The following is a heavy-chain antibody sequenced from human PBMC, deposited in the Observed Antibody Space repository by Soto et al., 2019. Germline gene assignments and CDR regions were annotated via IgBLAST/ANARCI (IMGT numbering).Heavy chain of an antibody. J-gene: IGHJ3*01. V-gene: IGHV1-69*01. D-gene: IGHD3-10*01. CDR3: AGSFKYGSGTCDAIDV. CDR2: IIPIFGTA. CDR1: GGTSSDYA. Sequence: QVLLVQSGTEVKKPGSSVKVSCQASGGTSSDYALTWVRQAPGQGREWMGGIIPIFGTANYAQRFQGRVSITADESSSTAYMELSSLKSEDTAVYYCAGSFKYGSGTCDAIDVWGHGTMVMVSS.